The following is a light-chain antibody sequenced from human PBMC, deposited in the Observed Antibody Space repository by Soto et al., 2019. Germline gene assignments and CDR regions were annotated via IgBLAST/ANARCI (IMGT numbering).Light chain of an antibody. CDR1: QSVTSRY. V-gene: IGKV3-15*01. J-gene: IGKJ3*01. CDR2: GAS. Sequence: VLTQSPGTLSLSPGEGATLSYRATQSVTSRYFAWYQQKPGQAPRLLIYGASTRATGIPARFSGSGSGTEFTLTISSLQSEDFAVYYCQQYNNWPSFGPGTKVDIK. CDR3: QQYNNWPS.